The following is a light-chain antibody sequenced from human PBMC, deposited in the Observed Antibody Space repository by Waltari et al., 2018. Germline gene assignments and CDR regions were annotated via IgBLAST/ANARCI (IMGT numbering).Light chain of an antibody. CDR3: CAYAGISTFVI. CDR2: EVS. Sequence: QSALTQPASVSGSPGQSITISCTGTSSDVGNSNIVSWDQQHPGKAPKLMFYEVSQRPSGASNRFSGSRSGNTASLTISGLQAEDEADYYCCAYAGISTFVIFGGGTKVTVL. J-gene: IGLJ2*01. CDR1: SSDVGNSNI. V-gene: IGLV2-23*02.